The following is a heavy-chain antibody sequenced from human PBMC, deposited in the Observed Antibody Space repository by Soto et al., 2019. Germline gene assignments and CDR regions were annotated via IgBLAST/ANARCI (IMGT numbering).Heavy chain of an antibody. J-gene: IGHJ6*02. D-gene: IGHD2-15*01. CDR3: AKGLWTVRNSSGGSCYDGMDV. CDR2: INPKSGDT. CDR1: GYTFTGFH. V-gene: IGHV1-2*02. Sequence: QVQLVQSGAEVKKPGASVKVSCEASGYTFTGFHLHWVRQAPGQGLEWMGWINPKSGDTNYSQKFMGRVTVTRDTSNSTGYIELSGLNSDDTALYYCAKGLWTVRNSSGGSCYDGMDVWGQGNTVTVSS.